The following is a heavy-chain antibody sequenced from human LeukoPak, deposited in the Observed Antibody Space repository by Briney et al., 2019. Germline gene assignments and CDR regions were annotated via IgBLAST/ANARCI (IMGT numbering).Heavy chain of an antibody. J-gene: IGHJ6*03. CDR1: GFTFSSYW. CDR3: ARSLYCSSTSCSYYYYYIDV. Sequence: GGSLRLSCAASGFTFSSYWMSWVRQAPGKGLEWVANINQDGSEKYYVDSVKGRFTISRDNAKNSVYLQMNSLRAEDTAVYYCARSLYCSSTSCSYYYYYIDVWGKGTTVTVSS. D-gene: IGHD2-2*01. V-gene: IGHV3-7*01. CDR2: INQDGSEK.